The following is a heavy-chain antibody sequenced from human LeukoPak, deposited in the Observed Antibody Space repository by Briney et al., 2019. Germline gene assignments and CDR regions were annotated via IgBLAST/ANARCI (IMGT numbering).Heavy chain of an antibody. CDR2: INRDGSST. CDR3: ASSGWYPYYFDY. D-gene: IGHD2-15*01. Sequence: QTGGSLRLSCAASGFTFSSYWMPWVRQGPGKGLVWVSRINRDGSSTSYADSVKGRFTISRDNDKNTLYLQMNSLRAEDTAVYYCASSGWYPYYFDYWGQGTLVTVSS. J-gene: IGHJ4*02. CDR1: GFTFSSYW. V-gene: IGHV3-74*01.